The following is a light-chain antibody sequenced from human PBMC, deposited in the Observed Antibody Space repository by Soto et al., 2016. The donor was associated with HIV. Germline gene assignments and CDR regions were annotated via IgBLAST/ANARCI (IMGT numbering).Light chain of an antibody. CDR2: GQG. V-gene: IGLV3-19*01. CDR3: LARDSIDNHNFV. J-gene: IGLJ1*01. Sequence: SSELTQDPAVSVALGQTVNITCQGDSLRTYYASWYQQKPGQAPVLVIYGQGNRPSGIPARFSGSSSGNPASLTITGTQAEDEADYYCLARDSIDNHNFVFGTGTRVTVL. CDR1: SLRTYY.